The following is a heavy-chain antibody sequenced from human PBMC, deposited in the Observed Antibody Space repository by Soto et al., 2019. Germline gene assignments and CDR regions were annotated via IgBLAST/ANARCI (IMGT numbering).Heavy chain of an antibody. J-gene: IGHJ4*02. V-gene: IGHV1-8*01. Sequence: VKVSCKASGYTFTIYDINWVRQATGQGLEWMGWMNPNSGNTGYAQKFQGRVTMTRNTSISTAYMELSSLRSEDTAVYYCARGAAVAGTDFDYWGQGTLVTVSS. CDR2: MNPNSGNT. CDR1: GYTFTIYD. CDR3: ARGAAVAGTDFDY. D-gene: IGHD6-19*01.